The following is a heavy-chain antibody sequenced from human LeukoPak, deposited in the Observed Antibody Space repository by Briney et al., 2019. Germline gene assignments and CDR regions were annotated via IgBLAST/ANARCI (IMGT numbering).Heavy chain of an antibody. J-gene: IGHJ4*02. CDR3: AADPYSGYDYAFDY. D-gene: IGHD5-12*01. CDR2: IVVGSGNT. CDR1: GSTFTSTA. Sequence: SVKVSCKASGSTFTSTAIQWVRQARGQRLEWIGWIVVGSGNTNYAQKFQERVTITRDMSTSTAYMELSSLRSEDTALYYCAADPYSGYDYAFDYWGQGTLVTVSS. V-gene: IGHV1-58*02.